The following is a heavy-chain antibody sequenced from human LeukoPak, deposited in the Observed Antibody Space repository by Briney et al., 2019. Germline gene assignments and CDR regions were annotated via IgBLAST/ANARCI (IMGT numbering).Heavy chain of an antibody. V-gene: IGHV1-69*05. CDR2: IIPIFGTA. J-gene: IGHJ4*02. CDR1: GGTFSSYD. D-gene: IGHD3-22*01. Sequence: SVKVSCKASGGTFSSYDISWVRQAPGQGLEWMGRIIPIFGTADYAQKFQGRVTITTDESTSTAYMELSSLRSEDTAVYYCARAELGYDSSSYDYRGQGTLVTVSS. CDR3: ARAELGYDSSSYDY.